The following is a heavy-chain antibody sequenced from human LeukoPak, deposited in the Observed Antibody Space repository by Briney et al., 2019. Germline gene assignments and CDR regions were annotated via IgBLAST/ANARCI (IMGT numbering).Heavy chain of an antibody. CDR3: ARGTGYSSSWYGGDY. Sequence: SETLSLTCAVYGGSFSGYYWSWIRQPPGKGLEWIGEINHSGSTNYNPSLKSRVAISVDTSKNQFSLKLSSVTAADTAVYYCARGTGYSSSWYGGDYWGQGTLVTVSS. CDR2: INHSGST. V-gene: IGHV4-34*01. J-gene: IGHJ4*02. CDR1: GGSFSGYY. D-gene: IGHD6-13*01.